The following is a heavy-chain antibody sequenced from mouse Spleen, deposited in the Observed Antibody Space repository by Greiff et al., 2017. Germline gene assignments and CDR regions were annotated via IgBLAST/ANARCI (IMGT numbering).Heavy chain of an antibody. V-gene: IGHV7-3*01. CDR1: GFTFTDYY. D-gene: IGHD2-1*01. Sequence: EVKLVESGGGLVQPGGSLSLSCAASGFTFTDYYMSWVRQPPGKALEWLGFIRNKANGYTTDYSASVKGRFTISRDTSQSILYLQMYALRAEDSATYYCPRYDGNYLFDYWGQGTPLTVSS. CDR3: PRYDGNYLFDY. CDR2: IRNKANGYTT. J-gene: IGHJ2*01.